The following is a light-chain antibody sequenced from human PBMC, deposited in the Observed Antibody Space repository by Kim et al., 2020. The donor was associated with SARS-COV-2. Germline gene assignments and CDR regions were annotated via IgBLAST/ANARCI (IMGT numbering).Light chain of an antibody. J-gene: IGLJ2*01. CDR2: YDS. V-gene: IGLV3-21*04. CDR1: NIGSKS. CDR3: QVWDSSSYHPV. Sequence: SYELTQPPSVSVAPGKTARITCGGNNIGSKSVHWYQQKPGQAPVLVIYYDSDRPSGIPERFSGSNSGNTATLTISRVEAGDEAAYYCQVWDSSSYHPVFG.